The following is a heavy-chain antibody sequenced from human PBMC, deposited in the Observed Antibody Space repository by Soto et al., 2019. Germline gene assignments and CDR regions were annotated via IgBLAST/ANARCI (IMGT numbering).Heavy chain of an antibody. J-gene: IGHJ4*02. Sequence: SVKVSCKASGGTFSSYAISWVRQAPGQGLEWMGGIIPIFGTANYAQKFQGRVTITADESTSTAYMELSSLRSEDAAVYYCASYYDSSGYYSLDYWGQGTLVTVSS. D-gene: IGHD3-22*01. V-gene: IGHV1-69*13. CDR3: ASYYDSSGYYSLDY. CDR1: GGTFSSYA. CDR2: IIPIFGTA.